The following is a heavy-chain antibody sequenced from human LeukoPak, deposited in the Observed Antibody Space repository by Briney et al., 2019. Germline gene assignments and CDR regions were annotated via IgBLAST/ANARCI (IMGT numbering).Heavy chain of an antibody. Sequence: SETLSLTCTVSGGSISSYYWSWIRQPPGKGLEWIGYMYYSGSTTYNPSLKSRVTISVDTSKNQFSLRLTSVTAADTAVYYCARGQGTVTTHWGQGTLVTVSS. CDR3: ARGQGTVTTH. J-gene: IGHJ4*02. D-gene: IGHD4-17*01. CDR2: MYYSGST. V-gene: IGHV4-59*12. CDR1: GGSISSYY.